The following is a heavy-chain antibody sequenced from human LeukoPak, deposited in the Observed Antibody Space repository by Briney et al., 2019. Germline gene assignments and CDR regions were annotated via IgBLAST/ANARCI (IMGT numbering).Heavy chain of an antibody. D-gene: IGHD2-21*01. CDR3: ARDLAYCGGDCGY. V-gene: IGHV3-21*01. Sequence: PGGSLRLSCAASGFTFSSYSMNWVRQAPGKGLEGVSSISGSGSYIYYADSAKGRFTTSRDNAKNSLYLQMNSLRAEDTAVYYCARDLAYCGGDCGYWGQGTLVTVSS. CDR2: ISGSGSYI. CDR1: GFTFSSYS. J-gene: IGHJ4*02.